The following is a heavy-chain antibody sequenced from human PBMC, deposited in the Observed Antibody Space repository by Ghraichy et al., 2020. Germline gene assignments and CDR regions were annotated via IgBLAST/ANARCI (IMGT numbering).Heavy chain of an antibody. CDR1: GFIFNTYG. D-gene: IGHD3-22*01. V-gene: IGHV3-30*02. J-gene: IGHJ4*02. CDR2: VRYDGGAK. CDR3: ANSLYSDSRGFHDYFFDY. Sequence: GGSLRLSCGASGFIFNTYGMHWVRQPPGKGLEWVAFVRYDGGAKFYADSVRGRFTISKDNSKDTLYLQIIGLRAEDTAVYYCANSLYSDSRGFHDYFFDYWGQGTLVTVSS.